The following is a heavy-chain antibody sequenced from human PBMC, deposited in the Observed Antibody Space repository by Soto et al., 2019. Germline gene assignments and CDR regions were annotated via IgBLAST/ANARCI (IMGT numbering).Heavy chain of an antibody. Sequence: KTSETLSLTCDFSGYSISNNNWWSWVRQPPGGGLEWIGELHHGGSTNYNPSLKSRATFSVDISKNQFFLKLSSVTAADTAVYYCTKNSAYALDYWGQGTLVTVSS. CDR3: TKNSAYALDY. CDR2: LHHGGST. J-gene: IGHJ4*02. D-gene: IGHD5-12*01. V-gene: IGHV4-4*02. CDR1: GYSISNNNW.